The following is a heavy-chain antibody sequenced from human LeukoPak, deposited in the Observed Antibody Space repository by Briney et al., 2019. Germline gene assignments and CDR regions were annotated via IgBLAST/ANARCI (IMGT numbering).Heavy chain of an antibody. CDR2: ISYDGSNK. CDR1: GFTFSSYA. J-gene: IGHJ3*02. V-gene: IGHV3-30-3*01. D-gene: IGHD4-17*01. Sequence: GGSPRLSCAASGFTFSSYAMHWVRQAPGKGLEWVAVISYDGSNKYYADSVKGRFTISRDNSKNTLYLQMNSLRAEDTAVYYCARYGDYVWAFDIWGQGTMVTVSS. CDR3: ARYGDYVWAFDI.